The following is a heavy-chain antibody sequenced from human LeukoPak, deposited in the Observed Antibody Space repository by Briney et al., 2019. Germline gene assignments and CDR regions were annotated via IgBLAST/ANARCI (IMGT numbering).Heavy chain of an antibody. V-gene: IGHV3-21*01. Sequence: GGSLRLSCAASGFTFSSYNMKWVRQAPGKGLEWVSFISTTSNYIYYADSVKGRFTISRDNAKSSLYLQMNSLRAEDTAVYYCARVMAGYSYMDVWGKGTTVTVSS. D-gene: IGHD3-10*01. CDR1: GFTFSSYN. CDR2: ISTTSNYI. J-gene: IGHJ6*03. CDR3: ARVMAGYSYMDV.